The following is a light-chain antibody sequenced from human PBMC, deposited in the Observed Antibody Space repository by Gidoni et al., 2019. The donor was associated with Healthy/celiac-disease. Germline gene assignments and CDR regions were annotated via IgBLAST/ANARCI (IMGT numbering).Light chain of an antibody. J-gene: IGLJ2*01. Sequence: SSELTQDPAVSVALGQTVRITCQGDSLRRYYASWYQQKPGQAPVLVIYGKNNRPSGLPDRFSGSSSGNTASLTIAVAQAEDEAGYHCTSRDGSGNHVVFGGGTKLTVL. V-gene: IGLV3-19*01. CDR1: SLRRYY. CDR2: GKN. CDR3: TSRDGSGNHVV.